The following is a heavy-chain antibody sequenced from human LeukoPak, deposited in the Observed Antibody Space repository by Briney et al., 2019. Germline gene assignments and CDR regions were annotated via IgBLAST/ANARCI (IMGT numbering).Heavy chain of an antibody. CDR3: AREKEPVPPYYYYGMDV. CDR2: ISGSGGST. Sequence: GGSLRLSCAASGFTFSSYAMSWVRQAPGKGLEWVSAISGSGGSTYYADSVKGRFTISRDNAKNSLYLQMNTLRAEDTAIYYCAREKEPVPPYYYYGMDVWGQGTTVTVSS. CDR1: GFTFSSYA. D-gene: IGHD2-2*01. V-gene: IGHV3-23*01. J-gene: IGHJ6*02.